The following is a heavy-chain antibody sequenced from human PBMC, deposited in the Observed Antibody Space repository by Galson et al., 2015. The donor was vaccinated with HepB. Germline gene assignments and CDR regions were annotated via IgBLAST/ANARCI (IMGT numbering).Heavy chain of an antibody. CDR1: GFTFSSYS. CDR3: ARDTLSITGTPSFDY. J-gene: IGHJ4*02. V-gene: IGHV3-48*01. Sequence: SLRLSCAASGFTFSSYSMNWVRQAPGKGLEWVSYISSGSRTIHYADSVKGRFTISRDNAKNSLYLQMNSLRAEDTAVYYCARDTLSITGTPSFDYWGQGTLVTVSS. CDR2: ISSGSRTI. D-gene: IGHD1-7*01.